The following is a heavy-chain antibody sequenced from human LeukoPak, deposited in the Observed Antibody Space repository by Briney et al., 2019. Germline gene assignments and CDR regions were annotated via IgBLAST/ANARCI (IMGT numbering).Heavy chain of an antibody. D-gene: IGHD3-22*01. CDR3: ARYYYDSSGPWRYYDL. CDR2: IYYSGST. J-gene: IGHJ2*01. V-gene: IGHV4-59*01. CDR1: GGSISTYY. Sequence: SETLSLTCTVSGGSISTYYWTWIRQPPGKGLEWIGYIYYSGSTSYNPSLKSRVTISVDTSKNQFSLKLSSGTAADTAVYYCARYYYDSSGPWRYYDLWGRGTLVTVSS.